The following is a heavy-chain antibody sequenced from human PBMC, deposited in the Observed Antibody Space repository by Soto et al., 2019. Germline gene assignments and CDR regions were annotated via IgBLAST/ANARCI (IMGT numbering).Heavy chain of an antibody. D-gene: IGHD6-19*01. J-gene: IGHJ4*02. Sequence: GGSLRLSCAASGFTFDDYTMHWVRQAPGKGLEWVSLISWDGGNTYYADSVKGRFTISRDNSKNSLYLQMNSLRTEDTALYYCAKVQQWLSMGNYFDYWGQGTLVTVSS. CDR2: ISWDGGNT. CDR1: GFTFDDYT. V-gene: IGHV3-43*01. CDR3: AKVQQWLSMGNYFDY.